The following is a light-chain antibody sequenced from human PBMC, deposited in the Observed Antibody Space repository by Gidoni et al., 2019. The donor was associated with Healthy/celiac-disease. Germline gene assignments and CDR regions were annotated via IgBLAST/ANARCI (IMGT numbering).Light chain of an antibody. J-gene: IGLJ2*01. V-gene: IGLV1-47*01. CDR3: AAWDDSLV. Sequence: QSVLTQPPSASGTPGQRVTISSSGSSSNIGSNYVYWYQQLPGTAPKLLIYRNNQRPSGVPDRFSGSRSGTSASLASSGLRSEDEADYYCAAWDDSLVFGGGTKLTVL. CDR1: SSNIGSNY. CDR2: RNN.